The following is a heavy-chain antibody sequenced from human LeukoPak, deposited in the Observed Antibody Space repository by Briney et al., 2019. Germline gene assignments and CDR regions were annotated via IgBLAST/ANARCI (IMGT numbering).Heavy chain of an antibody. CDR2: IRSKANSYAT. J-gene: IGHJ6*02. Sequence: VASVKVSCKASGFTFTSSAMHWVRQASGKGLEWVGRIRSKANSYATAYAASVKGRFTISRDDSKNTAYLQMNSLKTEDTAVYYCTSKGIAVAGTLSYYYGMDVWGQGTTVTVSS. CDR3: TSKGIAVAGTLSYYYGMDV. CDR1: GFTFTSSA. D-gene: IGHD6-19*01. V-gene: IGHV3-73*01.